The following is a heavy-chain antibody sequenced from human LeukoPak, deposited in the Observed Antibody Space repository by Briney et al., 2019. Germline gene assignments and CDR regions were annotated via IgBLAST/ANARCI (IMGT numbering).Heavy chain of an antibody. CDR3: ARYRGMATIGRFDY. J-gene: IGHJ4*02. V-gene: IGHV4-34*01. D-gene: IGHD5-24*01. CDR2: INHSGST. CDR1: GGSFSGYY. Sequence: SETLSLTCAVYGGSFSGYYWSWIRQPPGKGLEWIGEINHSGSTNYNPSLKSRVTISVDTSKNQFSLKLSSVAAADTAVYYCARYRGMATIGRFDYWGQGTLVTVSS.